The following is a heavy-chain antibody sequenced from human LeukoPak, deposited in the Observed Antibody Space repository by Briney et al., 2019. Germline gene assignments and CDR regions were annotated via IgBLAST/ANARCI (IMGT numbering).Heavy chain of an antibody. J-gene: IGHJ4*02. V-gene: IGHV1-69*05. CDR1: GGTFISYA. CDR2: IIPIFGTA. Sequence: ASVKVSCKASGGTFISYAISWVRQAPGQGREWMGRIIPIFGTANYAQKFQGRVTITTDESTSTAYMDLSSLRSEDTAVYYCLVPTTVTTGLREYWGQGTLVTVSS. CDR3: LVPTTVTTGLREY. D-gene: IGHD4-17*01.